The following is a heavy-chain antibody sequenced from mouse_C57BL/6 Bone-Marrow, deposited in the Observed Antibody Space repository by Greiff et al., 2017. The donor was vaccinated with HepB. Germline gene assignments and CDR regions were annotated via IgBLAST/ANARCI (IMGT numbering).Heavy chain of an antibody. CDR3: ARGRDYDAYYAMDY. Sequence: VKLQESGAELAKPGASVKLSCKASGYTFTSYWMHWVKQRPGQGLEWIGMIHPNSGSTNYNEKFKSKATLTVDKSSSTAYMQLSSLTSEDSAVYYCARGRDYDAYYAMDYWGQGTSVTVSS. J-gene: IGHJ4*01. CDR2: IHPNSGST. V-gene: IGHV1-64*01. D-gene: IGHD2-4*01. CDR1: GYTFTSYW.